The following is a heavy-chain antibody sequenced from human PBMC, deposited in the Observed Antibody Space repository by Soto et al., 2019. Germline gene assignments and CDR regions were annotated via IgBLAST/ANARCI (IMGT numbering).Heavy chain of an antibody. CDR2: ITDSAAST. V-gene: IGHV3-23*01. CDR1: RFTFSNYA. D-gene: IGHD5-18*01. CDR3: AKGRGYSYGYTFDY. Sequence: GGSLRLSCAASRFTFSNYAMSWVRQAPGKGLEWVSTITDSAASTYYADSVKGRCTISRDNSKNTLDLQINSLRAEDTAVYYCAKGRGYSYGYTFDYWGQGTLVTVSS. J-gene: IGHJ4*02.